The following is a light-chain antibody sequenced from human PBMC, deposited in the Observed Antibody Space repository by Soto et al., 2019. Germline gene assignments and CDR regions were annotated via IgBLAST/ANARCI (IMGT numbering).Light chain of an antibody. Sequence: QSELTQPASVSRSPGQSNPITCTGTISDVGGYNFVSWYQQYPGKAPKLMICDVSNRPSGVSNRFSGSKSGNTASLTISGLQAEDEADYYCSSFTGSNYVVGTGTKVTVL. J-gene: IGLJ1*01. CDR1: ISDVGGYNF. V-gene: IGLV2-14*03. CDR3: SSFTGSNYV. CDR2: DVS.